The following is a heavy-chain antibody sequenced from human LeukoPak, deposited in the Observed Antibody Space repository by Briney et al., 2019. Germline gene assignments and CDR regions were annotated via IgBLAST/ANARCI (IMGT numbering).Heavy chain of an antibody. D-gene: IGHD1-7*01. CDR3: ARDNWNYWD. Sequence: TGGSLRLSCAASGFTFSSYWMYWVRQAPGKGLVWVSRINTDGSSYADSVRGRFTISRDNAKNTVYLQMNSLRAEDTAVYYCARDNWNYWDWGQGTLVTVSS. CDR1: GFTFSSYW. V-gene: IGHV3-74*01. CDR2: INTDGS. J-gene: IGHJ4*02.